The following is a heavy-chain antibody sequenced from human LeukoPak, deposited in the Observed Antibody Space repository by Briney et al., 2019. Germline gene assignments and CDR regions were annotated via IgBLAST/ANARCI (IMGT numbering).Heavy chain of an antibody. J-gene: IGHJ1*01. D-gene: IGHD6-13*01. V-gene: IGHV4-34*09. CDR2: INHSGSI. CDR3: ARFIAAAAGDFQH. CDR1: GGSFSGYY. Sequence: SETLSLTCAVYGGSFSGYYWSWIRQPPGKGLEWIGEINHSGSINYNPSLKSRVTISVDTSKNQFSLKLSSVTAADTAVYYCARFIAAAAGDFQHWGQGTLVTVSS.